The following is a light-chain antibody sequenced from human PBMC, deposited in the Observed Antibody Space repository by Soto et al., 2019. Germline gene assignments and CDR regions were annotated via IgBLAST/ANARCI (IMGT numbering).Light chain of an antibody. Sequence: EVVLTQSLSTLSWSPGERATLSCRASQSVSSYLAWYQQKPGQAPRLLIYDASNRATGIPARFSGSGSGTDFTLTISSLEPEDFAVYYCQQRSNWPPITFGQGTRLEIK. V-gene: IGKV3-11*01. J-gene: IGKJ5*01. CDR2: DAS. CDR3: QQRSNWPPIT. CDR1: QSVSSY.